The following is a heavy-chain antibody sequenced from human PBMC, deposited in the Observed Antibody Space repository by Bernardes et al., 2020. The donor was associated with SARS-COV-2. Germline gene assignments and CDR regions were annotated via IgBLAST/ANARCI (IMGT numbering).Heavy chain of an antibody. Sequence: ASVKVSCKASGYTFSSYGISWVRQAPGQGLEWMGWISAYNGNTNSAQNFQDRVTMTTDTSTSTAYMELRSLRSDDTAVYYCARDVLQGFVDYWGQGTLVTVSS. CDR3: ARDVLQGFVDY. CDR1: GYTFSSYG. D-gene: IGHD2-15*01. V-gene: IGHV1-18*01. CDR2: ISAYNGNT. J-gene: IGHJ4*02.